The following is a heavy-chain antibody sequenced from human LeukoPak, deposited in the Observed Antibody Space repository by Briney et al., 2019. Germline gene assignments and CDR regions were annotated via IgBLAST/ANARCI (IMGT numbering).Heavy chain of an antibody. J-gene: IGHJ5*02. CDR1: GFTVSSNY. CDR3: ARGWESVAGSGSWFDP. V-gene: IGHV3-53*01. Sequence: GGSLRLSCAASGFTVSSNYMSWVRQAPGKGLEWVSVIYSGGSTYYADSVKGRFTISRDNSKNTLYLQMNSLRAEDTDVYYCARGWESVAGSGSWFDPWGQGTLVTVSS. CDR2: IYSGGST. D-gene: IGHD3-10*01.